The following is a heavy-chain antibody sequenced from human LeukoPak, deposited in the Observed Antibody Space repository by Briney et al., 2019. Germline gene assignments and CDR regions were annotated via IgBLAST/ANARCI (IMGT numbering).Heavy chain of an antibody. CDR1: GLTFSNTW. D-gene: IGHD3-10*01. CDR2: IKSKTDGGTT. J-gene: IGHJ4*02. Sequence: GGALRLSCAASGLTFSNTWMTWVRQAPGKGLEWVGRIKSKTDGGTTDYTTPVKGRFIISRDDSKNALYLQMNSLTAEDTAVYYCVGSYLGYWGRGTLVTVSS. V-gene: IGHV3-15*01. CDR3: VGSYLGY.